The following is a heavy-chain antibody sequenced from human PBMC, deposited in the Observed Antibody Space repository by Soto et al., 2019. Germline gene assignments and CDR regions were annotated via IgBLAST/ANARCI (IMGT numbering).Heavy chain of an antibody. CDR3: ATLPPRIVVTLLPIPT. J-gene: IGHJ5*02. CDR1: GGSVSSTNW. Sequence: QVQLRQSGPGLAKTSGTLSLTCAVSGGSVSSTNWWTWVRQPPGQRLEWIGEIDHSGSPTYSPSLGGRATISVDKSNNQFSLRLRSVAAADTAVYYCATLPPRIVVTLLPIPTWGQGIQVTVSS. CDR2: IDHSGSP. V-gene: IGHV4-4*02. D-gene: IGHD2-21*01.